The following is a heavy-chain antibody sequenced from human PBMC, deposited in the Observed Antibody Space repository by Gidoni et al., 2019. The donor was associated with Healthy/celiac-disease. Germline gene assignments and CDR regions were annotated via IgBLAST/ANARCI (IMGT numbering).Heavy chain of an antibody. CDR3: ARDGRVYYYDSSGYYAFFDY. Sequence: QVQLVESGGGVVQPGRSLRLSCSASGFPFSSYAMHWVRQAPGKGLEWGAVISYDGSNKYYADSVKGRFTISRDNSKNTLYLQMNSLRAEDTAVYYCARDGRVYYYDSSGYYAFFDYWGQGTLVTVSS. CDR2: ISYDGSNK. V-gene: IGHV3-30*01. J-gene: IGHJ4*02. CDR1: GFPFSSYA. D-gene: IGHD3-22*01.